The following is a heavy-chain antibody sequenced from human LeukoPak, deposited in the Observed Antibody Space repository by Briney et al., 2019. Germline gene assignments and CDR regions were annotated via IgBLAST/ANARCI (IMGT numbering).Heavy chain of an antibody. D-gene: IGHD3-22*01. CDR2: IYPGDSDS. CDR3: ARHFAYDSSGYYYFDY. Sequence: RTGESLKISWKGSGYSFTSYWIGWVRQMPGEGLEWGGIIYPGDSDSRYSPSFQGQVTISADNSISTAYLQWSSLKASDTAMYYCARHFAYDSSGYYYFDYWGQGTLVTVSS. V-gene: IGHV5-51*01. CDR1: GYSFTSYW. J-gene: IGHJ4*02.